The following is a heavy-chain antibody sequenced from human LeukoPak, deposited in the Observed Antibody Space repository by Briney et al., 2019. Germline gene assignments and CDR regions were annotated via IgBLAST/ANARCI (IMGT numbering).Heavy chain of an antibody. CDR1: GGSISSSSYY. V-gene: IGHV4-39*01. CDR2: IYYSGST. J-gene: IGHJ4*02. Sequence: SETLSLTCTVSGGSISSSSYYWGWIRQPPGKGLEWIGSIYYSGSTYYNPSLKSRVTISVDTSKNQFSLKLSSVTAAVTAVYYCARGSGWYIKETFDYWGQGTLVTVSS. CDR3: ARGSGWYIKETFDY. D-gene: IGHD6-19*01.